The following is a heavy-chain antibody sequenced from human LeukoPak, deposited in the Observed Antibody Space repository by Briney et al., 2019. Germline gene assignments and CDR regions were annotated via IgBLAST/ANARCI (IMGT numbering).Heavy chain of an antibody. J-gene: IGHJ4*02. D-gene: IGHD3-22*01. CDR1: GFTFSSYS. CDR3: AIETHYYDSSGYIGDY. Sequence: GGPLRLSCAASGFTFSSYSMNWVRQAPWKGLEWVSSISSSSSYIYYADSVKGRFTISRDNAKNSLYLQMNSLSAEDTAVYYCAIETHYYDSSGYIGDYWGQGTLVTVSS. V-gene: IGHV3-21*01. CDR2: ISSSSSYI.